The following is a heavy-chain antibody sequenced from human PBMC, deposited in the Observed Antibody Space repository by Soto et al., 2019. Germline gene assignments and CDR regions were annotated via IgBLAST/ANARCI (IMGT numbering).Heavy chain of an antibody. CDR2: ISSSSSYI. Sequence: EVQLVESGGGLVKPGGSLRLSCAASGFTFSSYSMNWVRQAPGKGLEWVSSISSSSSYIYYADSVKGRFTISRDNAKKALDLKMNILRAEEAAVYFCARGTLKGDYYDSSGYPHYDVMDVWGQGTTVTVSS. D-gene: IGHD3-22*01. CDR1: GFTFSSYS. CDR3: ARGTLKGDYYDSSGYPHYDVMDV. J-gene: IGHJ6*02. V-gene: IGHV3-21*01.